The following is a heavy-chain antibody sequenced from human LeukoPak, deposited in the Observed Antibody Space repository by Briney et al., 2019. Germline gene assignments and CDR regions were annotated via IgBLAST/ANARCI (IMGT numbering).Heavy chain of an antibody. CDR3: ARELGDCRGASCYYFDY. J-gene: IGHJ4*02. CDR1: GGSISSSSYY. CDR2: IYYSGST. V-gene: IGHV4-39*07. D-gene: IGHD2-15*01. Sequence: SETLSLTCTVSGGSISSSSYYWGWIRQPPGKGLEWIGSIYYSGSTYYNPSLKTRVAVSLDTSKNQFSLKLSSVTAADTAVYFYARELGDCRGASCYYFDYWGQGTLVTVSS.